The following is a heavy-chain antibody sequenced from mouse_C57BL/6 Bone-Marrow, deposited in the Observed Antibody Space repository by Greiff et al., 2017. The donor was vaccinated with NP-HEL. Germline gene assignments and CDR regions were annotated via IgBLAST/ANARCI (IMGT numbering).Heavy chain of an antibody. CDR3: ARTEPDWFAY. J-gene: IGHJ3*01. V-gene: IGHV5-17*01. CDR1: GFTFSDYG. CDR2: ISSGSSTI. Sequence: EVQVVESGGGLVKPGGSLKLSCAASGFTFSDYGMHWVRQAPEKGLEWVAYISSGSSTIYYADTVKGRFTISRDNAKNTLFLQMTSLRSEDTAMYYCARTEPDWFAYWGQGTLVTVSA.